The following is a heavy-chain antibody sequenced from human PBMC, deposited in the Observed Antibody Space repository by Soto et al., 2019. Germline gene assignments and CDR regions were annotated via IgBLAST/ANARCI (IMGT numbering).Heavy chain of an antibody. Sequence: QVQLQESGPGLVKPSETLSLTCTVSGGSIRSYYWSWIRQPPGKGLEWIGYVYYSGSTKYNPSLRSRVPISVDSSKNQFSLKLDSVTAADTAVYYCARLGGYYQAFDPWGQGTLVTVSS. CDR3: ARLGGYYQAFDP. V-gene: IGHV4-59*08. CDR1: GGSIRSYY. J-gene: IGHJ5*02. D-gene: IGHD3-3*01. CDR2: VYYSGST.